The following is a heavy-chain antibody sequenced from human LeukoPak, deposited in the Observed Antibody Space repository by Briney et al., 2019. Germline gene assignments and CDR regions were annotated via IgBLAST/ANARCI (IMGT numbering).Heavy chain of an antibody. CDR3: ARGRDYGDYGRYYYYMDV. V-gene: IGHV4-39*07. D-gene: IGHD4-17*01. Sequence: SETLSLTCTVSGGSISSSSYYWGWIRQPPGKGLEWIGSIYYSGSTYYNPSLKSRVTISVDTSKNQFSLKLSSVTAADTAVYYCARGRDYGDYGRYYYYMDVWGKGTTVTISS. CDR2: IYYSGST. CDR1: GGSISSSSYY. J-gene: IGHJ6*03.